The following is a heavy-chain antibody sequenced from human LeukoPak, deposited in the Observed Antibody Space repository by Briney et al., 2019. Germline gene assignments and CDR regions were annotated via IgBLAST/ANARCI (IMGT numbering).Heavy chain of an antibody. CDR2: ISGRGDNT. Sequence: PGGSLRLSCAASGFTFSDYYMSWIRQAPGKGLEWVSDISGRGDNTYYADSVKGRFTISRDNSKNTLSLQMNGLRAEDTAVYYYAKDRYLGGSWGQGTLVTVSS. V-gene: IGHV3-23*01. J-gene: IGHJ5*02. CDR1: GFTFSDYY. D-gene: IGHD2-2*02. CDR3: AKDRYLGGS.